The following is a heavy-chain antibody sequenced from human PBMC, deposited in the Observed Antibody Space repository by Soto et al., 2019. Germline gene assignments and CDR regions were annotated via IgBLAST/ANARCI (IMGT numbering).Heavy chain of an antibody. D-gene: IGHD3-10*01. CDR1: GYTFTGYY. CDR2: INPNSGGT. J-gene: IGHJ4*02. Sequence: ASVKVSCKASGYTFTGYYMHWVRQAPGQGLEWMGWINPNSGGTNYAQKFQGWVTMTRDTSISTAYMELSRLRSDDTAVYYCARGGSGSYYPFDYWGQGTLVTVSS. CDR3: ARGGSGSYYPFDY. V-gene: IGHV1-2*04.